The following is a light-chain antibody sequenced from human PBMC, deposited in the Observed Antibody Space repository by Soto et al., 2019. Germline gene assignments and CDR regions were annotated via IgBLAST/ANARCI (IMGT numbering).Light chain of an antibody. CDR3: QHYNSYSEA. V-gene: IGKV1-5*03. J-gene: IGKJ1*01. CDR2: KAS. CDR1: QTISSW. Sequence: DIQMTQSPSTMSGSGGDRVTITCRAIQTISSWLAWYQQKPGKAPKLLIYKASTLKSGVPSRFSGSGSGTEFTLTISSLQPDDFATYYCQHYNSYSEAFGQGTKVDLK.